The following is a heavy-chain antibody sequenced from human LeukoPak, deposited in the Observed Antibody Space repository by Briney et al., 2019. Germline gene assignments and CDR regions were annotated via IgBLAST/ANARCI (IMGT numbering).Heavy chain of an antibody. J-gene: IGHJ4*02. CDR3: AREGLTMVRGVRGYFDY. Sequence: SETLSLTCAVSGGSISSSNWWSWVRPPPGKGLEWIGEIYHSGSTNYNPSLKSRVTISVDKSKNQFSLKLSSVTAADTAVYYCAREGLTMVRGVRGYFDYWGQGTLVTVSS. D-gene: IGHD3-10*01. CDR1: GGSISSSNW. CDR2: IYHSGST. V-gene: IGHV4-4*02.